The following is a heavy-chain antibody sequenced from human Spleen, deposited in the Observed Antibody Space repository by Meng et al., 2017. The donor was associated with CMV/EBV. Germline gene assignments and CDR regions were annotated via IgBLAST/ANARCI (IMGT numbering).Heavy chain of an antibody. J-gene: IGHJ4*02. V-gene: IGHV3-43*01. D-gene: IGHD3-3*01. Sequence: GGSLRLSCAASGFKFDGYTMHWVRQAPRKGLEWVSTVSWDGDSTYYTASVEGRFTISRDNSKNSLYLQMNSLTTEDTAFYYCVKDMYDRSRYFAFWGQGKLVTVSS. CDR1: GFKFDGYT. CDR2: VSWDGDST. CDR3: VKDMYDRSRYFAF.